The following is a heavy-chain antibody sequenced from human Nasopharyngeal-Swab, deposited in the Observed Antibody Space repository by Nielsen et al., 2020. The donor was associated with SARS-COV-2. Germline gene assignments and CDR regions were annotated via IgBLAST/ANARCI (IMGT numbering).Heavy chain of an antibody. CDR3: ARVNLLGGAMVTYYFDY. V-gene: IGHV4-61*01. J-gene: IGHJ4*02. CDR1: GGSISSSSYY. D-gene: IGHD1-26*01. Sequence: SETLSLTCTVSGGSISSSSYYWSWIRQPPGKGLEWIGYIYYSGSTNYNPSLKSRVTISVDTSKNQFSLKLSSVTAADTAVYYCARVNLLGGAMVTYYFDYWGQGTLVTVSS. CDR2: IYYSGST.